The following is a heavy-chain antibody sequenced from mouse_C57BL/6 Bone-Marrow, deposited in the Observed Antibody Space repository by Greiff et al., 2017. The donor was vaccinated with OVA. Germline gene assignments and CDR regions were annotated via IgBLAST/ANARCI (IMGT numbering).Heavy chain of an antibody. D-gene: IGHD1-1*01. V-gene: IGHV1-81*01. J-gene: IGHJ3*01. CDR3: AAYYYGSSWRFAY. CDR2: IYPRSGNT. CDR1: GYTFTSYG. Sequence: QVQLQQSGAELARPGASVKLSCKASGYTFTSYGISWVKQRTGQGLEWIGEIYPRSGNTYYNEKFKGKATLTADKSSSTAYMELRSLTSEDSAVDFCAAYYYGSSWRFAYWGQGTLVTVSA.